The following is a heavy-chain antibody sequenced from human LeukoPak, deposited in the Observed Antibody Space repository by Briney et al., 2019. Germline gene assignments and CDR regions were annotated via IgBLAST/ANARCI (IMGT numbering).Heavy chain of an antibody. V-gene: IGHV3-74*01. CDR3: ARGLHCSGGSCYDTTFDY. CDR1: GFTLSSYW. CDR2: INSDGGST. Sequence: GGSLRLSCAASGFTLSSYWMHWVRQTPGMGLGWVSRINSDGGSTSYADSVKGRFAISRDNAKNTLYLQMNSLRAEDTAVYYCARGLHCSGGSCYDTTFDYWGQGTLVTVSS. D-gene: IGHD2-15*01. J-gene: IGHJ4*02.